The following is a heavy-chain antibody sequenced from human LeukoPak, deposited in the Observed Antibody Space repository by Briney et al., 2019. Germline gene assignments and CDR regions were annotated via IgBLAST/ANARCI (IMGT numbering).Heavy chain of an antibody. Sequence: SETLSLTCTVSGGSISSGGYYWSWIRQPPGKGLEWIGYIYHSGSTYYNPSLKSRVTISVDRSKNQFSLKLSSVTATDTAVYYCASTNYYGSSGYYLFAFDIWGQGTMVTVSS. CDR3: ASTNYYGSSGYYLFAFDI. CDR2: IYHSGST. V-gene: IGHV4-30-2*01. CDR1: GGSISSGGYY. J-gene: IGHJ3*02. D-gene: IGHD3-22*01.